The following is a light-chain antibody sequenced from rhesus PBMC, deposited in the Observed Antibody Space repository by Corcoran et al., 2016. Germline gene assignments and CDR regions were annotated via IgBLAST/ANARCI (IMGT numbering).Light chain of an antibody. V-gene: IGKV1-69*01. J-gene: IGKJ4*01. Sequence: DIQMTQSPSSLSASVGDRVTITCRASQGISNWLSWYQQKPGKAPKLLIYRASKLETGVPSRFSGSGSGTDFTLTISSLQPEDIATYYCQQHDDSPLTFGGGTKVKIK. CDR1: QGISNW. CDR2: RAS. CDR3: QQHDDSPLT.